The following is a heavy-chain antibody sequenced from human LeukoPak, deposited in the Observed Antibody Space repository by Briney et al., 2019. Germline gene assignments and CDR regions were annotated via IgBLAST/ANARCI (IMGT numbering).Heavy chain of an antibody. J-gene: IGHJ6*03. Sequence: GGSLRLSCVVSGFTVSSNDMSWVRQAPGKGLEWVSVIYSGGSTYYADSVKGRFTISRDNSKNTLYLQMNNLRAEDTAVYYCASGSGSYRTPYYYMDVWGKGTTVTVSS. D-gene: IGHD3-10*01. V-gene: IGHV3-53*01. CDR1: GFTVSSND. CDR2: IYSGGST. CDR3: ASGSGSYRTPYYYMDV.